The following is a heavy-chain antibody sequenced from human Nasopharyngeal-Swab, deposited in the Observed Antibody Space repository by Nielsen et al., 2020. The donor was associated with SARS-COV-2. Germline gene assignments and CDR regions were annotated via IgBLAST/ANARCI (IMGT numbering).Heavy chain of an antibody. D-gene: IGHD3-9*01. CDR3: ARDSSSGLRYFDWLSPGYNWFDP. Sequence: ASVKVSCKASGYTFTTYAIHWVRQPPGQRLEWMGWINAGNGNTKYSQKLQGRVTITRDTSASTAYMELSSLRSEDTAVYYCARDSSSGLRYFDWLSPGYNWFDPWGQGTLVTVSS. CDR1: GYTFTTYA. J-gene: IGHJ5*02. CDR2: INAGNGNT. V-gene: IGHV1-3*01.